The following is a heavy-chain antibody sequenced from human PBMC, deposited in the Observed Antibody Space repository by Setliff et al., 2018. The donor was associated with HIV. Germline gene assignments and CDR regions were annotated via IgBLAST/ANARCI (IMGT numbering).Heavy chain of an antibody. V-gene: IGHV4-59*08. D-gene: IGHD3-3*01. Sequence: PSETLSLTCTLYGGSLTNYYWTWIRQSPGEGLEWIGEIVDSGSTTYNPSLKSRVTISLDTSKKQFSLKLRSVTAADTAVYYCAISNFWSGYSTSPPDYFDYWGQGMLVTVSS. CDR1: GGSLTNYY. CDR2: IVDSGST. J-gene: IGHJ4*02. CDR3: AISNFWSGYSTSPPDYFDY.